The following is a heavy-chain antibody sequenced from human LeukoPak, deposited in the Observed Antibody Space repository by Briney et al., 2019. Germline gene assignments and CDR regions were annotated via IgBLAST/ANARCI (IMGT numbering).Heavy chain of an antibody. V-gene: IGHV3-23*01. J-gene: IGHJ4*02. D-gene: IGHD3-10*01. CDR2: ISGTNDDT. Sequence: GGSLRLSCVGSGFIFKLFAVGWVRQAPGKGLEWVSVISGTNDDTDYADSVRGHFTISRDNSLNTLFLQMDNLRAEDTAVYYCVKTYCSITRCTPGFDSWGQGTLVTVSS. CDR3: VKTYCSITRCTPGFDS. CDR1: GFIFKLFA.